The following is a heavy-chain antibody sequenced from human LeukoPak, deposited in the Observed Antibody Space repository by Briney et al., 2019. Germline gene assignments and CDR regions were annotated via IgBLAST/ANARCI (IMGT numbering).Heavy chain of an antibody. Sequence: PSETLSLTCAVYGGSFSGYYWSWIRQPPGKGLEWIGEINHSGSTNYNPSLKSRVTISVDTSKNQFSLKLSSVTAADTAVYYCARGRNNRVYAIHNWFDPWGQGTLVTVSS. D-gene: IGHD2-8*01. J-gene: IGHJ5*02. CDR3: ARGRNNRVYAIHNWFDP. V-gene: IGHV4-34*01. CDR2: INHSGST. CDR1: GGSFSGYY.